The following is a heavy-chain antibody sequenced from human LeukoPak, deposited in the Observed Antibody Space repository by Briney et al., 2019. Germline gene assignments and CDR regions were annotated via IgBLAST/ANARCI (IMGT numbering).Heavy chain of an antibody. CDR1: GFTFSSYE. Sequence: GGSLRLSCAASGFTFSSYEMNWVRQAPGKGLEWVSYISSSGSTIYYADSVKGRFTISRDNAKNSLYLQMNSLRAEDTAVYYCARLRFMVRGVGIDYWGQGTLVTVSS. V-gene: IGHV3-48*03. CDR3: ARLRFMVRGVGIDY. CDR2: ISSSGSTI. J-gene: IGHJ4*02. D-gene: IGHD3-10*01.